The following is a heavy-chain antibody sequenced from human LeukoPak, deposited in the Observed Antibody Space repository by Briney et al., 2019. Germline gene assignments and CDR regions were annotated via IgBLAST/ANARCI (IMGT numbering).Heavy chain of an antibody. Sequence: GGSLRLSCAASGFTFSSYWMHWVRQAPGKGLVWVSRINTDGSSTSYADSVKGRFTISRDNAKNTLYLQMNSLRAEDTAVYYCAKADYDFWSGYYTRYFDYWGQGTLVTVSS. D-gene: IGHD3-3*01. CDR3: AKADYDFWSGYYTRYFDY. J-gene: IGHJ4*02. CDR1: GFTFSSYW. CDR2: INTDGSST. V-gene: IGHV3-74*01.